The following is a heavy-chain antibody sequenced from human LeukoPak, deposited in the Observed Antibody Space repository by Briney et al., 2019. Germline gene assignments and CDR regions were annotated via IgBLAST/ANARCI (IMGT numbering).Heavy chain of an antibody. CDR2: SSTSGSIT. CDR1: GFTFSDYY. J-gene: IGHJ4*02. V-gene: IGHV3-11*01. CDR3: ARAKPKNMVRGLIMRRESRYYFDY. Sequence: KPGGSLRLSCAASGFTFSDYYMSWIRQAPGKGLQWLAYSSTSGSITYYADSVKGRFTISRDNSKSTLYIQMNSLRAEDTAVYYCARAKPKNMVRGLIMRRESRYYFDYWGQGTLVTVSS. D-gene: IGHD3-10*01.